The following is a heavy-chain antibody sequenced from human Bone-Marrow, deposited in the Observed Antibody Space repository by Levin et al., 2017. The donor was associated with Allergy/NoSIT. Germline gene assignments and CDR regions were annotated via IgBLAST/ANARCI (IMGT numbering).Heavy chain of an antibody. D-gene: IGHD6-13*01. J-gene: IGHJ4*02. CDR1: GFTFGHYW. CDR2: IKPDGSQT. V-gene: IGHV3-7*04. CDR3: ARAGYTSSWDC. Sequence: LSLTCAASGFTFGHYWMSWVRQAPGKGLEWVANIKPDGSQTYYVDSVRGRFTISRDNAKNSAFLQMNSLTVDDTALYFCARAGYTSSWDCWGQGTLVTVSS.